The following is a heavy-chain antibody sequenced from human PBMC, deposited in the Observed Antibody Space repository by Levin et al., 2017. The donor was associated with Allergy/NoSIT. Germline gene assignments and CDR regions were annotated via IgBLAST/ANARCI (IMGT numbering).Heavy chain of an antibody. J-gene: IGHJ6*02. CDR2: ISYDGNEK. Sequence: LSLTCAASGFTFSSYAMHWVRQAPGKGLEWVTIISYDGNEKYYADSVKGRFTISRDNSKNTLYLQMNSLRAEDTAVYYCARRCSGGSCYYYYGIDVWGQGTTVTVSS. V-gene: IGHV3-30*04. CDR3: ARRCSGGSCYYYYGIDV. D-gene: IGHD2-15*01. CDR1: GFTFSSYA.